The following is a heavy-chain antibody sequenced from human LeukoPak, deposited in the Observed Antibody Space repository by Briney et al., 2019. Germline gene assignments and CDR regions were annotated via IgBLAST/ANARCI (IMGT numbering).Heavy chain of an antibody. CDR1: GGSFSGYY. D-gene: IGHD6-19*01. Sequence: SETLSPTCAVYGGSFSGYYWGWIRQPPGKGLVWIGSIYYSGSTYYNPSLKSRVTISVDTSKNQFSLKLSSVTAADTAVYYCATCIAVAGTNWFDPWGQGTLVTVSS. CDR3: ATCIAVAGTNWFDP. V-gene: IGHV4-39*01. J-gene: IGHJ5*02. CDR2: IYYSGST.